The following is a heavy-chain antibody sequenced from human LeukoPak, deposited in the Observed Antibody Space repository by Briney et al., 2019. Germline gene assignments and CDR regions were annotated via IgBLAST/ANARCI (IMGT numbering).Heavy chain of an antibody. CDR3: ARDSPSSAFDI. J-gene: IGHJ3*02. CDR1: GGSIGSDY. Sequence: SETLSLTCTVSGGSIGSDYWSWIRQPAGKGLDWIGRVYASGSTSYNPSLKSRVTMSLDTSKNQFSLKLTSVTAADTAVYSCARDSPSSAFDIWGQGTMVTVSS. V-gene: IGHV4-4*07. D-gene: IGHD3-10*01. CDR2: VYASGST.